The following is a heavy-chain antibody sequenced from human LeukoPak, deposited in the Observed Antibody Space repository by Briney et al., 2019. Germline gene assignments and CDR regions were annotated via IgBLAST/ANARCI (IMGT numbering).Heavy chain of an antibody. CDR1: GFTFSNYG. Sequence: GGTLRLSCAASGFTFSNYGMSWVRQAPGKGLEWVSSITSSSSYIYYADSVKGRFSISRDNAKNSLYLQMNSLRAEDTAVYYCARLATLSTVAARGRTWFDAWGQGTLVTVSS. CDR3: ARLATLSTVAARGRTWFDA. CDR2: ITSSSSYI. D-gene: IGHD6-6*01. V-gene: IGHV3-21*01. J-gene: IGHJ5*02.